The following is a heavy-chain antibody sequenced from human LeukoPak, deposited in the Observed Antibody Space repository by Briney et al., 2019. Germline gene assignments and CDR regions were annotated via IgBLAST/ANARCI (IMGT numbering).Heavy chain of an antibody. CDR3: AKARGHPWPSYYFDS. J-gene: IGHJ4*02. D-gene: IGHD5-12*01. CDR1: GFTFGTYA. V-gene: IGHV3-23*01. CDR2: IGGSGVT. Sequence: GGSLRLSCAASGFTFGTYAMNWVRQAPGKGLEWVSGIGGSGVTYYADSVKGRFTMSRDNSQNTLFLQMNSLRVEDTAVYYCAKARGHPWPSYYFDSWGQGTLVTVSS.